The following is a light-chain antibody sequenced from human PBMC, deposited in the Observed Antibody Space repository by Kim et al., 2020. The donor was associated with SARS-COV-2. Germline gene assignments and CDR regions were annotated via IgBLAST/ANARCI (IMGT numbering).Light chain of an antibody. Sequence: GQSVTNSCPGNSSDVGTYNRVTWYQPPPGTAPKLMIYEVSSRPPGVPDRFSGSKSGNTASLTISGLQAQDEADYYCSSYTSISTYVFGTGTKVTVL. CDR1: SSDVGTYNR. CDR2: EVS. V-gene: IGLV2-18*02. CDR3: SSYTSISTYV. J-gene: IGLJ1*01.